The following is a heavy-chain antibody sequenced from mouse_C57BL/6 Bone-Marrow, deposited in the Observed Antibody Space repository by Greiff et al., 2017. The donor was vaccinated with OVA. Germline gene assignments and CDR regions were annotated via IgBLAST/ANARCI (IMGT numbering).Heavy chain of an antibody. CDR2: IDPSDSYT. CDR1: GYTFTSYW. Sequence: QVQLKQPGAELVKPGASVKLSCKASGYTFTSYWMQWVKQRPGQGLEWIGEIDPSDSYTNYNQKFKGKATLTVDTSSSTAYMQLSSLTSEDSAVYYCARRGYYGRKFAYWGQGTLVTVSA. J-gene: IGHJ3*01. V-gene: IGHV1-50*01. CDR3: ARRGYYGRKFAY. D-gene: IGHD1-1*01.